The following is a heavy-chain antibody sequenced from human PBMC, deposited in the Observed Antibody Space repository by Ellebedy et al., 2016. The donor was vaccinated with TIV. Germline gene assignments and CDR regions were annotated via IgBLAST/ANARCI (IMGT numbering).Heavy chain of an antibody. CDR1: GFTFSSYW. CDR3: ARKRGYCSSTSCLKYYYGMDV. D-gene: IGHD2-2*01. CDR2: IKQDGSEK. Sequence: GGSLRLXCAASGFTFSSYWMSWVRQAPGKGLEWVANIKQDGSEKYYVDSVKGRFTISRDNAKNSLYLQMNSLRAEDTAVYYCARKRGYCSSTSCLKYYYGMDVWGQGTTVTVSS. V-gene: IGHV3-7*01. J-gene: IGHJ6*02.